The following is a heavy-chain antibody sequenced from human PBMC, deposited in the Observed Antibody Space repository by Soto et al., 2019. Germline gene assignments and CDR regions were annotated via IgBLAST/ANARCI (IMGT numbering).Heavy chain of an antibody. Sequence: PGGSLRLSCAASGFTFSSYAMSWVRQAPGKGLEWVSAISGSGGSTYYADSVKGRFTISRDNSKNTLYLQMNSLRAEDTAVYYCAKGEVAAYYYDSSGYKAAFDIWGQGTMVTVSS. CDR1: GFTFSSYA. CDR3: AKGEVAAYYYDSSGYKAAFDI. CDR2: ISGSGGST. J-gene: IGHJ3*02. D-gene: IGHD3-22*01. V-gene: IGHV3-23*01.